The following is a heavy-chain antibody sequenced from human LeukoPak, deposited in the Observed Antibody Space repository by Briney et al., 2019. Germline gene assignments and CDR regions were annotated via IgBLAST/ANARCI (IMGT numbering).Heavy chain of an antibody. J-gene: IGHJ3*02. Sequence: SVKVSCKASGGTFSSYAISWVRQAPGQGLEWMGGIIPIFGTANYAQKFQGRVTITADESTSTAYMELSSLRSEDTAVYYCARLGTPNDYGDVGAFDIWGQGTMVTVSS. CDR1: GGTFSSYA. CDR2: IIPIFGTA. CDR3: ARLGTPNDYGDVGAFDI. D-gene: IGHD4-17*01. V-gene: IGHV1-69*13.